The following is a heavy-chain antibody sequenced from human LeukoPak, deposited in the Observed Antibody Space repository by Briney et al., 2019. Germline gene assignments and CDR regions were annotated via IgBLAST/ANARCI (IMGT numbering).Heavy chain of an antibody. Sequence: GGSLRLSCEASGFTSSSYWMSWVRQAPGKGLEWVANINQDGSEKYYVDPVKGRFTLSRDNAWNSLSLQMNSLRAEDTAVYYCVRESGFWTASGVGRPLDVWGKGTTVTVSS. D-gene: IGHD3/OR15-3a*01. V-gene: IGHV3-7*01. CDR2: INQDGSEK. CDR3: VRESGFWTASGVGRPLDV. CDR1: GFTSSSYW. J-gene: IGHJ6*04.